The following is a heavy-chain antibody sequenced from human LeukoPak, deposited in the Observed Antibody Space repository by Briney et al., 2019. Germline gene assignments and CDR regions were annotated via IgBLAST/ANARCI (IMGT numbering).Heavy chain of an antibody. CDR1: GFPFSSDG. V-gene: IGHV3-7*01. CDR3: ARDRILRGAD. CDR2: KKKDGSEK. Sequence: PGGSLSLTCAASGFPFSSDGFSWVRKAQGTGQGWVSNKKKDGSEKYYVDSVKGRFTISRDNAKNSLYLQMNSLRAEDTAVYYCARDRILRGADWGQGTLVTVSS. D-gene: IGHD3-10*01. J-gene: IGHJ4*02.